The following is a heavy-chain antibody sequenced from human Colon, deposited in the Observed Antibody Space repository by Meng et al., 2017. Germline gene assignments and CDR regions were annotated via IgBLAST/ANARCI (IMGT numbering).Heavy chain of an antibody. CDR3: AKNWGSPGWFDP. CDR2: IYPTGKT. Sequence: VQLQEAGPGVVKPSGTLSLTCAVSGHSISSNYWCTWVRQPPGQGLEWIGDIYPTGKTNYNPSLKSRATISLDKSKNHFSLDLNSLTAADTAIYYCAKNWGSPGWFDPWGQGLLVTVSS. D-gene: IGHD3-16*01. V-gene: IGHV4-4*02. CDR1: GHSISSNYW. J-gene: IGHJ5*02.